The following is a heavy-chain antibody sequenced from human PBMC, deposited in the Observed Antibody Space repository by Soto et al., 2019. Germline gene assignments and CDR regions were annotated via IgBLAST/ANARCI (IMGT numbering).Heavy chain of an antibody. CDR1: GFSFSSYA. CDR3: AKDRGGRAIFGVLIIDGMDV. D-gene: IGHD3-3*01. Sequence: EVQLLESGGGLVQPGGSLRVSCAASGFSFSSYAMNWVRQDPGKGLEWVSAISASGGSTYYAAAMEGRFTISRDNSRNTLYLQMNSLRAEDTAEYYCAKDRGGRAIFGVLIIDGMDVWGQGTTVTVSS. J-gene: IGHJ6*02. CDR2: ISASGGST. V-gene: IGHV3-23*01.